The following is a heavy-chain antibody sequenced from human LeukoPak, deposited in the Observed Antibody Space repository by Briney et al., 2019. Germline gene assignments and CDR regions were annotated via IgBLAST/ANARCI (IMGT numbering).Heavy chain of an antibody. D-gene: IGHD3-22*01. CDR2: IDATTGGS. J-gene: IGHJ4*02. Sequence: PGGSLRLSCAASGFPFSTYSMSWVRQAPGKGLEWVSTIDATTGGSYYADSVKGRFIISRDDSQNTLYLQVNSLRADDTAVYYCAKINYYERDFWGQGTLVTFSS. CDR1: GFPFSTYS. CDR3: AKINYYERDF. V-gene: IGHV3-23*01.